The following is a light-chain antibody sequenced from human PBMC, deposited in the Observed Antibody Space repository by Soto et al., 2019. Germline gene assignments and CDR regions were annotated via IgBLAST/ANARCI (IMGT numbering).Light chain of an antibody. CDR3: AAWDDSLRV. Sequence: QSVLTQPPSASGTPGQRVTISCSGSSSNIGSNTVNWYQQLPGTAPQLLIYSNNQRPSGVPDRFSGSKSGTSASLAISGLQSEDEADYYCAAWDDSLRVFGGGTKLTVL. V-gene: IGLV1-44*01. J-gene: IGLJ3*02. CDR2: SNN. CDR1: SSNIGSNT.